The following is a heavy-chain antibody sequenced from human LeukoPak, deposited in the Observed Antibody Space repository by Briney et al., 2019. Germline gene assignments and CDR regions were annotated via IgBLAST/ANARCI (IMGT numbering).Heavy chain of an antibody. CDR3: ARGDYYDGGGRNWIDP. CDR2: IHTSWTT. J-gene: IGHJ5*01. V-gene: IGHV4-4*07. Sequence: SETLSLTCTVSGGSMSSYYWSFIRQPAGKGLEWIGRIHTSWTTYYNPSLKSRVTMSVDTSRNQFSLRLTSVTAADTAVYYCARGDYYDGGGRNWIDPWGQGTPLTVSS. D-gene: IGHD3-16*01. CDR1: GGSMSSYY.